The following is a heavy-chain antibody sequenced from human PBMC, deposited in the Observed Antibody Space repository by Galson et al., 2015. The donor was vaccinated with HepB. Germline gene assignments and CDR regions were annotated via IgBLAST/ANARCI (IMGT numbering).Heavy chain of an antibody. CDR1: GYSFFNYW. CDR2: IYPGDSDT. Sequence: QSGAEVKKPGESLKISCRGSGYSFFNYWIGWVRQMPGKGLEWMGVIYPGDSDTRYSPSFQGQVTISGDHSIQTAYLHWSSLKASDTAIYYCARLPHTFEDVVDYYYYMDVWGRGTTVTVSS. CDR3: ARLPHTFEDVVDYYYYMDV. D-gene: IGHD5-12*01. J-gene: IGHJ6*03. V-gene: IGHV5-51*03.